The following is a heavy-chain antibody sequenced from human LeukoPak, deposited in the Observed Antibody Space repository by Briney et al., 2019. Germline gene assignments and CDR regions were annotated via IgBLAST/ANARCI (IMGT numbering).Heavy chain of an antibody. CDR2: IYSGGST. V-gene: IGHV3-53*01. CDR3: AKRSRDSSGWFDH. Sequence: GGSLRLSCAASGFTVSSNYMSWVRQAPGKGLEWVSVIYSGGSTYYADSVKGRFTISRDNSKDTLYLQMNSLRAEDTALYYCAKRSRDSSGWFDHWGQGTLVTVSS. J-gene: IGHJ5*02. CDR1: GFTVSSNY. D-gene: IGHD6-19*01.